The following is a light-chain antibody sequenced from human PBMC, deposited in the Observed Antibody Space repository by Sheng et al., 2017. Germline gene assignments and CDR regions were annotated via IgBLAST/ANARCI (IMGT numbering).Light chain of an antibody. CDR1: QSVSSY. CDR3: QQVNSFPRT. J-gene: IGKJ1*01. CDR2: DAS. Sequence: EIVLTQSPATLSLSPGERATLSCRASQSVSSYLAWYQQKPGQAPRLLIYDASNRATGIPARFSGSGSGTDFTLTISSLEPEDFATYFCQQVNSFPRTFGQGTKVDIK. V-gene: IGKV3-11*01.